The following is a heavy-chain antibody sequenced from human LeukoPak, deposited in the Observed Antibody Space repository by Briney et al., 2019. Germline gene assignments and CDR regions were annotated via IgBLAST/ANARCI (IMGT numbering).Heavy chain of an antibody. J-gene: IGHJ4*02. CDR1: GLPFNNYV. CDR3: VNGGVDTTMVPFDS. CDR2: ISADGGTT. Sequence: GGSLRLSCSASGLPFNNYVMHGVRQAPGKGLDYVSGISADGGTTYYADSAKGRFTISRDNSKNTLYLQLSSLRAEDTAVYYCVNGGVDTTMVPFDSWGQGTLVTVSS. D-gene: IGHD5-18*01. V-gene: IGHV3-64D*06.